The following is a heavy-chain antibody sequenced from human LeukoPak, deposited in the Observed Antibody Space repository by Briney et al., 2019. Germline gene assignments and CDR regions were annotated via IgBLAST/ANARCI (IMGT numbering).Heavy chain of an antibody. V-gene: IGHV3-30*04. Sequence: GGSLRLSCAASGFTISSYAMHWVRQAPGKGLEWVAVISYDGSNKYYADSVKGRFTISRDNSKNTLYLQMNSLRAEDTAVYYCARDGSTVTRGYYYMDVCGKGTTVTVSS. CDR1: GFTISSYA. D-gene: IGHD4-17*01. CDR3: ARDGSTVTRGYYYMDV. CDR2: ISYDGSNK. J-gene: IGHJ6*03.